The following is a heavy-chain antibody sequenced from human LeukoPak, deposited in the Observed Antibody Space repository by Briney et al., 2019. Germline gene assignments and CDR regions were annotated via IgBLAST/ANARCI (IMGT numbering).Heavy chain of an antibody. D-gene: IGHD2-2*01. Sequence: GASVKVSCKASGYTFIDYYIHWVRQAPGQGLEWMGGIIPIFGTANYAQKFQGRVTITADESTSTAYMELSSLRSEDTAVYYCARDGYCSSTSCRGGGYYYYGMDVGGQGTTVTVSS. CDR2: IIPIFGTA. CDR1: GYTFIDYY. CDR3: ARDGYCSSTSCRGGGYYYYGMDV. V-gene: IGHV1-69*13. J-gene: IGHJ6*02.